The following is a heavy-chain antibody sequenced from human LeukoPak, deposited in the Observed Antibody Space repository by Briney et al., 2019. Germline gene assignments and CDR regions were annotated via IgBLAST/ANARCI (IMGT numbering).Heavy chain of an antibody. CDR2: IYYSGST. CDR3: ARREYYGSGSYRWNDY. D-gene: IGHD3-10*01. V-gene: IGHV4-59*12. CDR1: GGSFSGYY. J-gene: IGHJ4*02. Sequence: SETLSLTCAVYGGSFSGYYWSWIRQPPGKGLEWIGYIYYSGSTNYNPSLKSRVTISVDTSKNQFSLKLTSVTAADTAVYYCARREYYGSGSYRWNDYWGQGTLVTVSS.